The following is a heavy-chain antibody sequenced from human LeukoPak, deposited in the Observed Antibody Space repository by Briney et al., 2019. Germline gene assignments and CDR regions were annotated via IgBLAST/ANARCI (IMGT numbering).Heavy chain of an antibody. J-gene: IGHJ6*03. D-gene: IGHD3-9*01. Sequence: ASVKVSCKASGYTFTGCYMHWVRQAPGQGLEWMGWINPNSGGTNYAQKFQGRVTMTRDTSISTAYMELSRLRSDDTAVYYCAREGIYIDWRNPYYYYYYMDVWGKGTTVTISS. V-gene: IGHV1-2*02. CDR3: AREGIYIDWRNPYYYYYYMDV. CDR1: GYTFTGCY. CDR2: INPNSGGT.